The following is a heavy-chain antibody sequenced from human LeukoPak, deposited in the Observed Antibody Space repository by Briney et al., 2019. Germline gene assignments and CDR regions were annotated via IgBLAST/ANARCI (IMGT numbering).Heavy chain of an antibody. J-gene: IGHJ4*02. CDR1: GGSFSDYY. CDR2: INHSGST. V-gene: IGHV4-34*01. D-gene: IGHD3-3*01. Sequence: PSETLSLTCAVDGGSFSDYYWSWIRQPPGKGLEWIGEINHSGSTNYYPCLKSRVTISVDTSKNQFSLKLSSVTAADTAVYYCARGLRFLEWFPLDYWGQGTLVTVSS. CDR3: ARGLRFLEWFPLDY.